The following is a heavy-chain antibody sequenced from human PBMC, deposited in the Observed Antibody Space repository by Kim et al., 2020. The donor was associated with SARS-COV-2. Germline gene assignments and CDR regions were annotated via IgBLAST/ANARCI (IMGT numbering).Heavy chain of an antibody. D-gene: IGHD6-13*01. CDR3: ARIPIAAAGGFDY. Sequence: AEKFQGRVTMTRDTSTSTVYMELSSLRSEDTAVYYCARIPIAAAGGFDYWGQGTLVTVSS. V-gene: IGHV1-46*01. J-gene: IGHJ4*02.